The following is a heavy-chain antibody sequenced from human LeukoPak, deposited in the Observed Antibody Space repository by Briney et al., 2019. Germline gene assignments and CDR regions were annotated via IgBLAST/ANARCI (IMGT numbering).Heavy chain of an antibody. CDR2: IKSKTDGGTA. Sequence: GGSLRLSCAASGFTVSSNYMTWVRQAPGKGLEWVGLIKSKTDGGTADYAAPVKGRFTISRDDSKTTVSLQMNSLKAEDTAVYYCTTGAWIQLWLADYWGRGTLVTVSS. J-gene: IGHJ4*02. CDR3: TTGAWIQLWLADY. D-gene: IGHD5-18*01. CDR1: GFTVSSNY. V-gene: IGHV3-15*01.